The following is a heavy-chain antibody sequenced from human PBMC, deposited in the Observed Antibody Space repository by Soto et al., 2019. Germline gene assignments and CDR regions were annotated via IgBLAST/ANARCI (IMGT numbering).Heavy chain of an antibody. CDR2: IYYSGST. CDR3: ARRWGTSFDF. V-gene: IGHV4-61*08. CDR1: GGSICSGGYY. D-gene: IGHD7-27*01. J-gene: IGHJ4*02. Sequence: SETLSLSCTVSGGSICSGGYYWSWIRQHPGKGLEWIGYIYYSGSTNYNPSLKSRVTISVDTSKNQFSLKLSSVTAADTAVYYCARRWGTSFDFWGQGTLVTVSS.